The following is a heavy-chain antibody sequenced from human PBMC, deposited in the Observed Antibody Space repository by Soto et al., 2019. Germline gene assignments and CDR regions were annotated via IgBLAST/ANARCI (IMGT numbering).Heavy chain of an antibody. CDR1: GYRFTDYL. J-gene: IGHJ6*02. CDR3: ARGDSTDCSNGVCSFFYNHDMDV. V-gene: IGHV1-2*04. D-gene: IGHD2-8*01. Sequence: ASVEVSCRPSGYRFTDYLIHWVRQAPGQGLEWLGRINPKGGGTSTAQKFQGWVTMTTHTSISTASMELTRLTSDDTAIYYCARGDSTDCSNGVCSFFYNHDMDVWGQGTTVTVSS. CDR2: INPKGGGT.